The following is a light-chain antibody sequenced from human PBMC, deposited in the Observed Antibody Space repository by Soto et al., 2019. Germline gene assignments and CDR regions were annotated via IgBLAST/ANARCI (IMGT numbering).Light chain of an antibody. J-gene: IGKJ4*01. V-gene: IGKV3-20*01. CDR1: QAVTSKF. CDR3: QQYGDSLLT. Sequence: EIGLKKSPGTLSLYPGDEATLSCKASQAVTSKFLAWYQQKPGQPPRLLILGASTRATGIADRFSGSGSGTDFTLTISRLEPEDFAVYYCQQYGDSLLTFCGVTKVDI. CDR2: GAS.